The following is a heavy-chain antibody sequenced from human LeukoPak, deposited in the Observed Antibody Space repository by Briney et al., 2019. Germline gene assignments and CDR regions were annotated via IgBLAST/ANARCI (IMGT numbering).Heavy chain of an antibody. CDR2: INSDGSST. J-gene: IGHJ4*02. CDR1: GFTFSSHW. CDR3: ARGGGDYNPFDY. Sequence: PGGSLRLSCAASGFTFSSHWMHWVRQAPGKGLVWVSRINSDGSSTSYADSVKGRFTISRHNSKNTLYLQINSLRPEDTAVYYCARGGGDYNPFDYWGQGTLVTVSS. D-gene: IGHD4-17*01. V-gene: IGHV3-74*01.